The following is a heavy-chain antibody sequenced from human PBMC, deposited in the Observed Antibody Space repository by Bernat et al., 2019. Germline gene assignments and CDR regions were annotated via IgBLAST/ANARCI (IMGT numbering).Heavy chain of an antibody. CDR1: GGSLSSYY. J-gene: IGHJ4*02. CDR3: ARTGDFHNSLEY. V-gene: IGHV4-59*01. CDR2: VLYTWTT. D-gene: IGHD4-17*01. Sequence: QVQLQESGPGLVKPSETLSLTCTVSGGSLSSYYWNWIRQSPGKGLEWIAYVLYTWTTNYNPSLGSRVTMSVDTSKNQFSLKWRSVTAADTAVYYCARTGDFHNSLEYWGQGALVTVSS.